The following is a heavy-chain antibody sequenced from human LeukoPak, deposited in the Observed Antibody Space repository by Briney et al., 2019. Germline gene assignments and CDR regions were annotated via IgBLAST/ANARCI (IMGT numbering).Heavy chain of an antibody. CDR2: ISYDGSNK. D-gene: IGHD3-22*01. Sequence: GGSLRLSCAASGFTFSSYAMHWVRQAPGKGLEWVAVISYDGSNKYYADSVKGRFTISRDNSKNTLYLQMNSLRAEDTAVYYCARSSHTYYYDSSADYWGQGTLVTVYS. CDR3: ARSSHTYYYDSSADY. J-gene: IGHJ4*02. CDR1: GFTFSSYA. V-gene: IGHV3-30-3*01.